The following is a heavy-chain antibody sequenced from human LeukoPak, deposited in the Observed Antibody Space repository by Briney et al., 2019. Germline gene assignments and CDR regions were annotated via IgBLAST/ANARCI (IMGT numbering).Heavy chain of an antibody. D-gene: IGHD2-2*01. CDR1: GFTFSNYA. Sequence: GGSLRLSCAPSGFTFSNYAMSWVRQAPGKGLEWVSGISGSGDSTYYADSVKGRFTISRDNSKNTLSLQMNSLRAEDTAVYYCARGIVPAAMRYWYFDLWGRGTLVTVSS. J-gene: IGHJ2*01. CDR3: ARGIVPAAMRYWYFDL. V-gene: IGHV3-23*01. CDR2: ISGSGDST.